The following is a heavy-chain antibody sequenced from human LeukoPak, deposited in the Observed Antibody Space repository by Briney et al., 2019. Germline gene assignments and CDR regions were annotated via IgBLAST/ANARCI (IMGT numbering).Heavy chain of an antibody. V-gene: IGHV1-3*01. CDR1: GYTFTSYD. Sequence: ASVKVSCKASGYTFTSYDINWVRQATGQRLEWMGWINAGNGNTKYSQKFQGRVTITRDTSASTAYMELSSLRSEDTAVYYCARVVDVNSYGLFDYWGQGTLVTVSS. D-gene: IGHD5-18*01. J-gene: IGHJ4*02. CDR2: INAGNGNT. CDR3: ARVVDVNSYGLFDY.